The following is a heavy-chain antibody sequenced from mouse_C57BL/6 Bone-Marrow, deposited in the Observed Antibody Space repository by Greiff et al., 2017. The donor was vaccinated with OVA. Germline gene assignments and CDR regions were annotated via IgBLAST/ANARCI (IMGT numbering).Heavy chain of an antibody. V-gene: IGHV1-26*01. CDR3: ARSGGLRPWFAY. CDR1: GYTFTDYY. Sequence: VQLKQSGPELVKPGASVKISCKASGYTFTDYYMNWVKQSHGKSLEWIGDINPNNGGTSYNQKFKGKATLTVDKSSSTAYMELRSLTSEDSAVYYCARSGGLRPWFAYWGQGTLVTVSA. D-gene: IGHD2-4*01. J-gene: IGHJ3*01. CDR2: INPNNGGT.